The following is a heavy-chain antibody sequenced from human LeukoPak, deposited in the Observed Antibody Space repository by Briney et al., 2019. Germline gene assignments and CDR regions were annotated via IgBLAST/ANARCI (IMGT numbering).Heavy chain of an antibody. J-gene: IGHJ6*02. D-gene: IGHD2-2*01. CDR1: GFTVSSNY. V-gene: IGHV3-66*01. Sequence: GGSLRLSCAASGFTVSSNYMSWVCKAPRKGQDRVSVIYSGGSTYYADSVKGRFTISRDNSKNTLYLQMNSLRAEDTAVYYCARASEDIVVVPAAREESCGMDVWGQGTTVTVSS. CDR3: ARASEDIVVVPAAREESCGMDV. CDR2: IYSGGST.